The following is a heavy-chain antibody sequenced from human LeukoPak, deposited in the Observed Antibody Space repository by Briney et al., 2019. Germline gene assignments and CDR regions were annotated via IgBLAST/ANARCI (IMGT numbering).Heavy chain of an antibody. CDR2: IYSGGST. Sequence: GGSLRLSCAASGFTFSSNYMSWVRQAPGKGLEWVSVIYSGGSTYYADSVKGRFTISRDNSKNTLYLQMNSLRAEDTAVYYCARSPGYCSGGSCYSAYYFDYWGQGTLVTVSS. J-gene: IGHJ4*02. D-gene: IGHD2-15*01. CDR3: ARSPGYCSGGSCYSAYYFDY. V-gene: IGHV3-53*01. CDR1: GFTFSSNY.